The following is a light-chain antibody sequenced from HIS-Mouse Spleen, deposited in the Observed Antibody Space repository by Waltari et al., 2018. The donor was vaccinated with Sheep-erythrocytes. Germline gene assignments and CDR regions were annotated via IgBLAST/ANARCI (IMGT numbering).Light chain of an antibody. V-gene: IGKV4-1*01. CDR3: QQYYSTPFT. Sequence: DIVMTQSPDSLAVSLGERATINCKSSQSVLYSSNNKNYLAWYQQKPGQPPKLLIYWASTRDSVVPDRFSGSGSGTDFTLTISSLQAEDVAVYYCQQYYSTPFTFGPGTKVDIK. J-gene: IGKJ3*01. CDR1: QSVLYSSNNKNY. CDR2: WAS.